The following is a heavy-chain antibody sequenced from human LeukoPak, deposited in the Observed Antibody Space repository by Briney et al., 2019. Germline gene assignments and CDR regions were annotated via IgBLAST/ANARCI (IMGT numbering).Heavy chain of an antibody. J-gene: IGHJ3*02. CDR2: IKENSASI. V-gene: IGHV3-48*01. CDR3: VRDDQWAFDI. D-gene: IGHD2-8*01. CDR1: GFTFSAFP. Sequence: GGSLRLSCAASGFTFSAFPMNWVRQAPGKGLEWLSHIKENSASIYSADSLRGRGTISKDEAKKSLYLQMNSLRAEDTAIYYCVRDDQWAFDIWGQGTMVTVSP.